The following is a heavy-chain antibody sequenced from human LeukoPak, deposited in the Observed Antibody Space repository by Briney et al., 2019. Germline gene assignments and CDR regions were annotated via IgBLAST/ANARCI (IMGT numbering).Heavy chain of an antibody. CDR1: GGSISSSSYY. J-gene: IGHJ3*02. V-gene: IGHV4-39*01. Sequence: SVTLSLTCTVSGGSISSSSYYWGWVRQPPGKGLEWIGSIYYSGSTYYSPSLKSRVTISVHTSKNQFSLKLSSVTAADTAVYYCARQPGDPNKAFDIWGQGTMVTVSS. D-gene: IGHD2-21*02. CDR2: IYYSGST. CDR3: ARQPGDPNKAFDI.